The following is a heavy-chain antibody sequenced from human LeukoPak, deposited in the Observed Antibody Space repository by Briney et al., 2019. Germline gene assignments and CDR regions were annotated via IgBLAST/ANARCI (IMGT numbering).Heavy chain of an antibody. V-gene: IGHV3-7*01. Sequence: PGGSLRLSCAASGFTLSSYWMSWVRQAPGKGLELVANIKQDGSEKYYVDSVKGRFTISRDNAKNSLYLQMNSLRAEDTAVYYCARNQRRLDYWGQGTLVTVSS. CDR3: ARNQRRLDY. CDR2: IKQDGSEK. J-gene: IGHJ4*02. CDR1: GFTLSSYW. D-gene: IGHD1-14*01.